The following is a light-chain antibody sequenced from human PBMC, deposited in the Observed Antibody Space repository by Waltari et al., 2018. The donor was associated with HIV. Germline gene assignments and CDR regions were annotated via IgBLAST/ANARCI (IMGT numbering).Light chain of an antibody. CDR1: NSHIGSNS. CDR3: AAWEDSLSGHVV. V-gene: IGLV1-47*01. J-gene: IGLJ2*01. CDR2: RDN. Sequence: QSVLPQPPSAPGTPGPWVTIACSGINSHIGSNSVYWYPQFPGAAPKLLIYRDNQRPSGVPGRCSGSKSGTAASLASSGLLSEDEADYYCAAWEDSLSGHVVFGGGTKLTVL.